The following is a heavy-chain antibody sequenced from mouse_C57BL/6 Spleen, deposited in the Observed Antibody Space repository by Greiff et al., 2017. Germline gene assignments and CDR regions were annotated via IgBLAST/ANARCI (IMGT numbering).Heavy chain of an antibody. D-gene: IGHD2-4*01. V-gene: IGHV1-26*01. Sequence: EVQLQQSGPELVKPGASVKISCKASGYTFTDYYMNWVKQSHGKSLEWIGDINPNNGGTSYNQKVKGKDTLTVDKTSSTDYMELRSLTSEDSAVYYCARSLIYYDYDGALYAMDYWGQGTSVTVSS. J-gene: IGHJ4*01. CDR3: ARSLIYYDYDGALYAMDY. CDR2: INPNNGGT. CDR1: GYTFTDYY.